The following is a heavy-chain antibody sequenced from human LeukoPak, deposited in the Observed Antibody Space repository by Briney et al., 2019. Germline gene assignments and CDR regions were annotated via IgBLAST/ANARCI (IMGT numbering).Heavy chain of an antibody. CDR3: AKTSPGYTYGLLDY. Sequence: GGSLRLSCAASGFTFSTYAMSWVRQAPGKGLEWVSVISGSGGSTYYADSVKGRFAISRDTSKNTLYLQMNSLRVEDTAVYYCAKTSPGYTYGLLDYWGQGTLVTVSS. CDR1: GFTFSTYA. V-gene: IGHV3-23*01. D-gene: IGHD5-18*01. CDR2: ISGSGGST. J-gene: IGHJ4*02.